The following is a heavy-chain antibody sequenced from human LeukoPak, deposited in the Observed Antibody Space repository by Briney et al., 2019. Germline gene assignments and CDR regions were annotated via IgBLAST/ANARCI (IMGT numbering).Heavy chain of an antibody. J-gene: IGHJ3*02. CDR2: IYYSGST. CDR3: ARGSGIDAFDI. CDR1: GGSISSYY. D-gene: IGHD1-26*01. V-gene: IGHV4-59*01. Sequence: SETLSLTCTVSGGSISSYYWSWLRQPPGKGLEWIGYIYYSGSTNQNPSLKSRVTISVDTSKNQFSLKLRSVTAADTAVYYCARGSGIDAFDIWGQGTMVTVSS.